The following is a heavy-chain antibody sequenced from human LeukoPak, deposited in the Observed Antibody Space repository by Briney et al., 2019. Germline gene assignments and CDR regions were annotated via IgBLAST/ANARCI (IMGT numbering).Heavy chain of an antibody. J-gene: IGHJ4*02. V-gene: IGHV3-66*01. CDR1: GFTVSSNY. D-gene: IGHD3-9*01. Sequence: SGGSLRLSCAPSGFTVSSNYMSWVRQAPGKGLEWVSVIYSGGSTYYADSVKGRFTISRDNSKNTLYLQMNSLRAEDTAVYYCARVPPDPLKTHDIMTGYYCFDYWGQGTLVTVSS. CDR2: IYSGGST. CDR3: ARVPPDPLKTHDIMTGYYCFDY.